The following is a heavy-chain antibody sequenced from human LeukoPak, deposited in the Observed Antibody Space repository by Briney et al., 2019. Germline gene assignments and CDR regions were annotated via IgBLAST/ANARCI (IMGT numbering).Heavy chain of an antibody. CDR3: VRWSGTYPLYYLDY. D-gene: IGHD1-26*01. J-gene: IGHJ4*02. CDR1: GYTFSSHG. Sequence: GGSLRLFCATSGYTFSSHGLHWVRQALGKGLEGVASIRHDGGDKYYSESVKGRFTISKDNTKNRLFLYMNSLRPEDTAVYYCVRWSGTYPLYYLDYWGQGTLVTVSS. CDR2: IRHDGGDK. V-gene: IGHV3-30*02.